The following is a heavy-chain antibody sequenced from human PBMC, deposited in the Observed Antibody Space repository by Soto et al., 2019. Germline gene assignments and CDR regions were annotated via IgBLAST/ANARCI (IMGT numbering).Heavy chain of an antibody. V-gene: IGHV4-59*01. J-gene: IGHJ4*02. CDR2: IYYSGCT. Sequence: SETLSLTCTVSAGSISSYYWSWIRQPPGKGLEWIGYIYYSGCTNYNPSLKSRVTISVDTSKNQFSLKLSSVTAADTAVYYCAGGDYYDSSGAVDYWGQGTLVTVSS. D-gene: IGHD3-22*01. CDR3: AGGDYYDSSGAVDY. CDR1: AGSISSYY.